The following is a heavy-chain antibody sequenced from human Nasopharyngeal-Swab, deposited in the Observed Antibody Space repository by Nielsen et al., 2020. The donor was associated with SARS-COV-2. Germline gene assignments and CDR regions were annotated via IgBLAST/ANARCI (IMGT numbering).Heavy chain of an antibody. Sequence: GESLKLSCSSSGFTFCSYFMHWVRQAPGKGLEWVAVISYDGSNKYYADSVKGRFTISRDNSKNTLYLQMNSLRAEDTAVYYCARVLDYYDSSGYDTWDVFALWGQGTMVTVSS. CDR2: ISYDGSNK. D-gene: IGHD3-22*01. V-gene: IGHV3-30*03. CDR1: GFTFCSYF. CDR3: ARVLDYYDSSGYDTWDVFAL. J-gene: IGHJ3*01.